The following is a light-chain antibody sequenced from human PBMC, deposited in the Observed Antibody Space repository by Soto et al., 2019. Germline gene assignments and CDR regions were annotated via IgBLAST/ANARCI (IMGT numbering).Light chain of an antibody. J-gene: IGKJ2*01. CDR1: QSLASN. V-gene: IGKV3-15*01. CDR2: RAS. CDR3: QQYNNWPYT. Sequence: EIVLTQSPGTLSLSPGERATLSCRASQSLASNYLAWYQHKPGQAPTLLIYRASTRATGIPARFSGSGSGTEFTLTISSLQSEDFAVYYCQQYNNWPYTFGQGTKLEIK.